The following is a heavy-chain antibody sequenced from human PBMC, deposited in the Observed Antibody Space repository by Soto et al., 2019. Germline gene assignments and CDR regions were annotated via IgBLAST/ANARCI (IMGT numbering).Heavy chain of an antibody. Sequence: EVQLVESGGGLVQPGGSLRLSCAVSGFTFGNYWMHWVRQTPGKGLVWVSRINSDGSSTKYADSVKGRFTISRDNAKNPLYLQMSSLRAEDMAVYYCATGSGWYSPDYWGQGTLVTVSS. J-gene: IGHJ4*02. CDR3: ATGSGWYSPDY. CDR2: INSDGSST. CDR1: GFTFGNYW. V-gene: IGHV3-74*03. D-gene: IGHD6-19*01.